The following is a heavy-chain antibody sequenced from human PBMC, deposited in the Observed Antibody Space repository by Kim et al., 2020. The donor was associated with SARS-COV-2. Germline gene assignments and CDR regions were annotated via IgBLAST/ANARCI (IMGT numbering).Heavy chain of an antibody. CDR2: IFYSGST. Sequence: SETLSLTCSVSGGSMKSYVHYWGWIRQSPEKGLEWIGNIFYSGSTYYNPSLNSRVAISMDPSKNHFYLNLTSVTAADTAVYFCVRLQSCGGDCFRDFDEWGQGTLITVSS. CDR3: VRLQSCGGDCFRDFDE. D-gene: IGHD2-21*02. CDR1: GGSMKSYVHY. J-gene: IGHJ4*02. V-gene: IGHV4-39*02.